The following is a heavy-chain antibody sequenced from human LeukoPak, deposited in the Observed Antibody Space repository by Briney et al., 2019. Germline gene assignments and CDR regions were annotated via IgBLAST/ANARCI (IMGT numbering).Heavy chain of an antibody. J-gene: IGHJ6*02. CDR3: ARSRVSGSYLDYHSGMDV. CDR2: VSFSGTT. Sequence: SETLSLTCTVSGGPITSHYWSWIRQPPGKGLEWIGYVSFSGTTKYSPSLNNRVTISRDTSENQFFLRLNSVTAADTAVYFCARSRVSGSYLDYHSGMDVWGQGTTVIVSS. V-gene: IGHV4-59*11. CDR1: GGPITSHY. D-gene: IGHD1-26*01.